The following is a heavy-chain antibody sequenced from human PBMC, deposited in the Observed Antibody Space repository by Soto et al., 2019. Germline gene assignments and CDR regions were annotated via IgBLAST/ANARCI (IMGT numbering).Heavy chain of an antibody. V-gene: IGHV4-39*02. Sequence: PSETLSLTCTVSGGSIRSSSYYWGWIRQPPGKGLEWLATMYYSGSTYYNPSLKSRLTLAVDTSKNQFSLKLSSVTAADTAVYYCARDGALPAAEYYYYGMDVWGQGTTVTVS. CDR1: GGSIRSSSYY. D-gene: IGHD2-2*01. CDR3: ARDGALPAAEYYYYGMDV. CDR2: MYYSGST. J-gene: IGHJ6*02.